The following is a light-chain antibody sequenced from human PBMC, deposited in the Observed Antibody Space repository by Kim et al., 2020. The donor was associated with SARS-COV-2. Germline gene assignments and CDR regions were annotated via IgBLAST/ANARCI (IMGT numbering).Light chain of an antibody. Sequence: QRVVFSCTGSSSNIGAGYDVHWYQQLPGAAPKLLCYDNDNRPAGVPDRFSASKSGTSASLAITGLQADDEGEYYCQSYDASLGGSLFGGGTQLTVL. CDR2: DND. J-gene: IGLJ3*02. V-gene: IGLV1-40*01. CDR1: SSNIGAGYD. CDR3: QSYDASLGGSL.